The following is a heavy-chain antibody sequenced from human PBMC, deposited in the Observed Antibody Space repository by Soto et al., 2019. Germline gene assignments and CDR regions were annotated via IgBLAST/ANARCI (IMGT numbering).Heavy chain of an antibody. D-gene: IGHD1-7*01. V-gene: IGHV4-59*01. J-gene: IGHJ5*02. Sequence: PSETLSLTCTVSGGSISSYYWSWIRQPPGKGLEWIGYIYYSGSTNYNPSLKSRVTISVDTSKNQFSLKLSSVTAADTAVYYCARDSWGLELNRFDPWGQGTLVTVSS. CDR3: ARDSWGLELNRFDP. CDR2: IYYSGST. CDR1: GGSISSYY.